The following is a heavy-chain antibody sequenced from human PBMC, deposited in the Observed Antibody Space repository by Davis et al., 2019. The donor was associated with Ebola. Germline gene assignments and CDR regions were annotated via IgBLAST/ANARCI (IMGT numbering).Heavy chain of an antibody. CDR3: ARHRGRYCSGGSCFPGWYFDL. CDR2: IYYSGST. Sequence: SETLSLTCAVYGGSFSGYYWSWIRQPPGKGLEWIGSIYYSGSTYYNPSLKSRVTISVDTSKNQFSLKLSSVTAADTAVYYCARHRGRYCSGGSCFPGWYFDLWGRGTLVTVSS. D-gene: IGHD2-15*01. V-gene: IGHV4-34*01. J-gene: IGHJ2*01. CDR1: GGSFSGYY.